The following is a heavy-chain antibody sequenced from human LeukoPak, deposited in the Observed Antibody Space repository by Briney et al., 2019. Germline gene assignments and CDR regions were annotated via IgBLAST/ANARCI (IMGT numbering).Heavy chain of an antibody. J-gene: IGHJ3*02. CDR2: IIPIFGTA. Sequence: ASVNVSCKASGGTFSSYAISWVRQAPGQGLEWMGGIIPIFGTANYAQKFQGRVTITADESTSTAYMELSSLRSEDTAVYYCARGVVPAAMLDAFDIWGQGTMVTVSS. V-gene: IGHV1-69*01. CDR3: ARGVVPAAMLDAFDI. D-gene: IGHD2-2*01. CDR1: GGTFSSYA.